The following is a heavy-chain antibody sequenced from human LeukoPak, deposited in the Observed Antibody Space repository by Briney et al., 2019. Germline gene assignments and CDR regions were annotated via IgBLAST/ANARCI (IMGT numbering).Heavy chain of an antibody. CDR3: ARVHSSGWYDH. CDR1: GGSISSGGYY. V-gene: IGHV4-31*03. D-gene: IGHD6-19*01. J-gene: IGHJ5*02. Sequence: SETLSLTCTVSGGSISSGGYYWSWIRQHPGKGLEWIGYIYYSGSTYYNPSLKSRVTISVDTSKNQFSLKLSSVTAADTAVYYCARVHSSGWYDHWGQGTLVTVSS. CDR2: IYYSGST.